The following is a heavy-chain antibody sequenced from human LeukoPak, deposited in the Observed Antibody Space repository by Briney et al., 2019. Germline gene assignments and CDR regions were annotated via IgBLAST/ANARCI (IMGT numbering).Heavy chain of an antibody. V-gene: IGHV4-39*07. CDR3: ARDGGGQLSSRFDP. CDR1: GGSISSSSYY. D-gene: IGHD2-2*01. Sequence: SETLSLTCTVSGGSISSSSYYWGWIRQPPGKGLEWIGNIYYGENTYYNPSLKSRVTISVDTSKNQFSLKLSSVTAADTAVYYCARDGGGQLSSRFDPWGQGTLVTVSS. CDR2: IYYGENT. J-gene: IGHJ5*02.